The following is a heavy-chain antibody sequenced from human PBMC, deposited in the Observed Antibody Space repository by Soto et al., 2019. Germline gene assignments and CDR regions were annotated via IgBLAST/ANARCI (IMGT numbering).Heavy chain of an antibody. CDR3: ARVTAGSGSYQIDL. D-gene: IGHD3-10*01. CDR1: GFPFSSFS. CDR2: IGRVSTYR. V-gene: IGHV3-21*02. J-gene: IGHJ4*02. Sequence: QLVESGGSLLKPGGSLRLSCVASGFPFSSFSLNWIRQAPGKGLEWVSSIGRVSTYRYYAASVRGRFTVSRDNAKNSVYLQMNGLTAEDSGIYYCARVTAGSGSYQIDLWGQGTLATVSS.